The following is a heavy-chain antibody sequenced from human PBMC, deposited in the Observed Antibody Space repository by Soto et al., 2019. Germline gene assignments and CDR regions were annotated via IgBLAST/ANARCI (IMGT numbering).Heavy chain of an antibody. D-gene: IGHD2-8*01. CDR2: ISYDGSNK. CDR1: GFTFSSYG. Sequence: SGGSLRLSCAASGFTFSSYGMHWVRQAPGKGLEWVAVISYDGSNKYYADSVKGRFTISRDNSKNTLYLQMNSLRAEDTAVYYCAKNGDYPDYWGQGTLVTVSS. J-gene: IGHJ4*02. V-gene: IGHV3-30*18. CDR3: AKNGDYPDY.